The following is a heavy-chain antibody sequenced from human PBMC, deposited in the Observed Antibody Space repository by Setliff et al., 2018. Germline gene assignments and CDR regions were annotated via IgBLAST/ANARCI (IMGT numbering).Heavy chain of an antibody. J-gene: IGHJ5*02. Sequence: GGSLRLSCAASGFTFSSYSMNWVRQAPGKGLEWVSSISSSSSYIYYADSVKGRFTISRDNAKNSLYLQMNSLRAEDTGLYYCASNIAAASNWFDPWGQGTLVTVSS. CDR2: ISSSSSYI. CDR1: GFTFSSYS. CDR3: ASNIAAASNWFDP. V-gene: IGHV3-21*01. D-gene: IGHD6-13*01.